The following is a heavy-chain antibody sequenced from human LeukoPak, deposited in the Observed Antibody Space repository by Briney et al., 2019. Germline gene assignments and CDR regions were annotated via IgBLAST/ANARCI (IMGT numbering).Heavy chain of an antibody. V-gene: IGHV4-59*01. CDR2: IYYSGST. J-gene: IGHJ6*03. D-gene: IGHD3-22*01. CDR3: ARSRWDSSGYYYYYYYVDV. Sequence: SETLSLTCTVSGGSISSYYRSWIRQPPGKGLEWIGYIYYSGSTNYNPSLKSRVTISVDTSKNQFFLKLSSVTAADTAVYYCARSRWDSSGYYYYYYYVDVWGKGTTVTISS. CDR1: GGSISSYY.